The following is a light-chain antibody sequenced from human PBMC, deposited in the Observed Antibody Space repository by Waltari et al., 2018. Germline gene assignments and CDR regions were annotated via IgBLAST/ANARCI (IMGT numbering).Light chain of an antibody. J-gene: IGLJ3*02. CDR2: DVS. V-gene: IGLV2-14*03. Sequence: QSALTQPASVSASPGQSITIPCTGTASDLGNHNVVSWYRQHPGKAPQLVIYDVSPRPSDISPRFSGSKSGTTASLTIFGLQPEDEADYYCNSYTTKGTLVVFGGGTKLTVL. CDR1: ASDLGNHNV. CDR3: NSYTTKGTLVV.